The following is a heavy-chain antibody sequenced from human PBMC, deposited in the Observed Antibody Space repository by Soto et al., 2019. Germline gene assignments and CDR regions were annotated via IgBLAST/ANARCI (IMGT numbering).Heavy chain of an antibody. J-gene: IGHJ3*02. D-gene: IGHD5-12*01. CDR3: ARGDSVGRWLQLNAFDI. CDR2: ISSSSSTI. CDR1: GFTFSIYS. Sequence: GGSLRLSCAASGFTFSIYSMNWVRQAPGKGLEWVSYISSSSSTIYYADSVKGRFTISRDNAKNSLYLQMNSLRAEDTAVYYCARGDSVGRWLQLNAFDIWGQGTMVTVSS. V-gene: IGHV3-48*01.